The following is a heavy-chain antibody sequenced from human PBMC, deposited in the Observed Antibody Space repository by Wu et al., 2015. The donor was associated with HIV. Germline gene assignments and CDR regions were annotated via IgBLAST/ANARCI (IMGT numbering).Heavy chain of an antibody. CDR2: IIPIFGTA. V-gene: IGHV1-69*12. D-gene: IGHD2-2*01. J-gene: IGHJ6*03. CDR3: ARSLLGDIVVVPAASTENHYYYYMDV. CDR1: GGTFNTYG. Sequence: QVQLVQSGAEVKKPGSSMKVSCKASGGTFNTYGISWVRQAPGQGLEWMGGIIPIFGTANYAQKFQGRVTITADESTSTAYMELSSLRSEDTAVYYCARSLLGDIVVVPAASTENHYYYYMDVWGKGTTVTVSS.